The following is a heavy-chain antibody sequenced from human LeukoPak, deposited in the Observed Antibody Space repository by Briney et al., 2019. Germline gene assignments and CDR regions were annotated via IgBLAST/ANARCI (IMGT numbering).Heavy chain of an antibody. J-gene: IGHJ4*02. Sequence: GGSLRLSCAASGFTFSTYWMSWVRQAPGKGLEWVANIKQDGSEKYYVDSVKGRFTMSRDNAKNSLYLQMNSLRAEDTAVYYCARDGIAAAGSFDYWGQGTLVTVSS. V-gene: IGHV3-7*01. CDR3: ARDGIAAAGSFDY. CDR2: IKQDGSEK. CDR1: GFTFSTYW. D-gene: IGHD6-13*01.